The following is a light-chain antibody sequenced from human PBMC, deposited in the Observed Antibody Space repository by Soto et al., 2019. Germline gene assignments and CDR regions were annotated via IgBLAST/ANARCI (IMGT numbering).Light chain of an antibody. CDR2: DVN. J-gene: IGLJ2*01. Sequence: QSALTQPAPVSGSPGQSITLSCTGTSSEIGGYDYVSWYQRHPGKAPKLIIYDVNNRPSGVSNRFSGSKSGNTASLTISGLQTVCEAHCYCSSYASRASHVVFGGGTKVTVL. CDR1: SSEIGGYDY. V-gene: IGLV2-14*01. CDR3: SSYASRASHVV.